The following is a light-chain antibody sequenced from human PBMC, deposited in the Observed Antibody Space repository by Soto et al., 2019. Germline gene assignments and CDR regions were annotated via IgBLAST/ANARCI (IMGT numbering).Light chain of an antibody. CDR2: KAS. CDR3: QQSYSTPIT. CDR1: QSISSW. J-gene: IGKJ5*01. Sequence: DIQRTQSPSTLSASVGDRVTITCRASQSISSWLAWYQKKPGKDPKLLIYKASSLESGVPSRFSGSGSGTDFTLTLSSLNPEDCATYYCQQSYSTPITFCQATRREIK. V-gene: IGKV1-5*03.